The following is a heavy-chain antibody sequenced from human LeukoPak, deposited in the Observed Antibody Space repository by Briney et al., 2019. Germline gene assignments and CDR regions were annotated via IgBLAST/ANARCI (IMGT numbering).Heavy chain of an antibody. V-gene: IGHV3-53*01. CDR1: GFTVSSNY. CDR2: IYSGGST. CDR3: ARGGYYYDSSGYYYRALGHCFDY. J-gene: IGHJ4*02. Sequence: PGGSLRLSCAASGFTVSSNYMSWVRQAPGKGLEWVSVIYSGGSTYYADSVKGRFTISRDNSKNTLYLQMNSLRAEDTAVYYCARGGYYYDSSGYYYRALGHCFDYWGQGTLVTVSS. D-gene: IGHD3-22*01.